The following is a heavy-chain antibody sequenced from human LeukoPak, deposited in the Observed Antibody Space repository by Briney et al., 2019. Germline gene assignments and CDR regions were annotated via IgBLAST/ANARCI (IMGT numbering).Heavy chain of an antibody. V-gene: IGHV4-4*07. Sequence: PSETLSLTCSVSGASINSHYWTGIRQPAGKGLEWIGHIYISGSTNYSPSLKSRVTMSVDTSKNQFSLNLISVTAADTAVYYCATPLNPLTGTYYFDYWGQGTLVTVSS. CDR3: ATPLNPLTGTYYFDY. CDR2: IYISGST. J-gene: IGHJ4*02. D-gene: IGHD4/OR15-4a*01. CDR1: GASINSHY.